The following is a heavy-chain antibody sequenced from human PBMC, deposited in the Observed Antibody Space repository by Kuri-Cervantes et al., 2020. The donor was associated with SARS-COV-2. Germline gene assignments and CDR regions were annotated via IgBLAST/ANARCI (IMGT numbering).Heavy chain of an antibody. CDR1: GGSFSGYY. D-gene: IGHD1-26*01. CDR2: INHSGST. V-gene: IGHV4-34*01. Sequence: SQTLSLTCAVYGGSFSGYYWSWIRQPPGKGLEWIGEINHSGSTNYNPSLKSRVTISVDTSKNQFSLKLSSVTAADTAVYYCARGRWELHDYWGQGTLVTVSS. J-gene: IGHJ4*02. CDR3: ARGRWELHDY.